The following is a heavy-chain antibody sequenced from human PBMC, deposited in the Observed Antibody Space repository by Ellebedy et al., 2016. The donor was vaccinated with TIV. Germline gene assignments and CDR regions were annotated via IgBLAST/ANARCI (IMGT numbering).Heavy chain of an antibody. CDR3: GRAMDV. CDR2: IKQDESEK. V-gene: IGHV3-7*01. J-gene: IGHJ6*04. CDR1: GFTFSNYW. Sequence: GGSLRLXXAASGFTFSNYWMHWVRQAPGRGLEWAANIKQDESEKYYVDSVKGRFTISRDNAKNSLYLQMNSLRVEDTAVYYCGRAMDVWGKGTTVTVSS.